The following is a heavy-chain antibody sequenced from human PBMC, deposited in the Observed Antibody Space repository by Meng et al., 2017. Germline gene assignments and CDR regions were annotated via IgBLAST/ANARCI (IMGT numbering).Heavy chain of an antibody. D-gene: IGHD3-10*01. Sequence: QVRLGAAGGGVVQPGRSLGLSCAASGFTFSSYAMHWVRQAPGKGLEWVAVISYDGSNKYYADSVKGRFTISRDNSKNTLYLQMNSLRAEDTAVYYCAFSYGSGSYNYWGQGTLVTVSS. CDR1: GFTFSSYA. V-gene: IGHV3-30*01. CDR2: ISYDGSNK. J-gene: IGHJ4*02. CDR3: AFSYGSGSYNY.